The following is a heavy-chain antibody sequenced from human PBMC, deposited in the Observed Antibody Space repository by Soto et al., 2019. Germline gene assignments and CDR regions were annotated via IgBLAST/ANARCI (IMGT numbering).Heavy chain of an antibody. V-gene: IGHV3-43*01. J-gene: IGHJ4*02. CDR2: ISWDGGST. D-gene: IGHD6-19*01. CDR3: AKDTLRTRAGEFDY. Sequence: GGSLRLSCAASGFTFDDYTMHWVRQAPGKGLEWVSLISWDGGSTYYADSVKGRFTISRDNSKNSLYLQMNSLRTEDTALYYCAKDTLRTRAGEFDYWGQGTLVTVSP. CDR1: GFTFDDYT.